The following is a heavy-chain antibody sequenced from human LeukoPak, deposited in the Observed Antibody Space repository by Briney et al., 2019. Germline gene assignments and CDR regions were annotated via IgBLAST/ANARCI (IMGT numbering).Heavy chain of an antibody. D-gene: IGHD3-3*01. J-gene: IGHJ4*02. Sequence: GRSLRLSCAPSGFTFSRHGMHWVRQAPGKGLEWVAIISNDGSRKYYAHSVEGRFAISRDNSKNTLYLQMDSLRAEDTAVYYCARDRAWNYFDYWGQGTLVTVSS. CDR1: GFTFSRHG. V-gene: IGHV3-30*03. CDR2: ISNDGSRK. CDR3: ARDRAWNYFDY.